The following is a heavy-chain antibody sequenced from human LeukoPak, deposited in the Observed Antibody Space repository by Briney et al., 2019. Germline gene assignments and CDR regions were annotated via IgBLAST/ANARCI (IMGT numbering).Heavy chain of an antibody. V-gene: IGHV3-30*07. CDR2: ISSDGRDK. CDR1: GFTFSTYA. D-gene: IGHD5-18*01. Sequence: GGSLRLSCAASGFTFSTYAMHWVRQAPGKGLEWVAAISSDGRDKYYADSVKGRLTISRDNSRNTVYLQINSLRAEDTAVYYCGKTTVGYSSGQKPAWPVDYWGQGTLVTVSS. J-gene: IGHJ4*02. CDR3: GKTTVGYSSGQKPAWPVDY.